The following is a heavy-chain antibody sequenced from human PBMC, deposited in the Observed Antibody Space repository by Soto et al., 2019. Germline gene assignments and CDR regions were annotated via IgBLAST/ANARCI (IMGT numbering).Heavy chain of an antibody. CDR1: GYTFTGYY. D-gene: IGHD2-15*01. CDR3: ARDIVVVVAATLGMDV. Sequence: QVQLVQSGAEVKKPGASVKVSCKASGYTFTGYYMHWVRQAPGQGLEWMGWINPNSGGTNYAQKFQGMVTMTRDTSISTAYMELSRLRSDDTAVYYCARDIVVVVAATLGMDVWGQGTTVTVSS. J-gene: IGHJ6*02. V-gene: IGHV1-2*02. CDR2: INPNSGGT.